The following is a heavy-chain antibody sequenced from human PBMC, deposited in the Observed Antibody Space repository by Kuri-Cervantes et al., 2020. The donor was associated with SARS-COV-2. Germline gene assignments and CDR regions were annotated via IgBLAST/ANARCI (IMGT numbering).Heavy chain of an antibody. CDR2: ISGSGGST. Sequence: GESLKISCAASGFTFSSYSMNWVRQAPGKGLEWVSAISGSGGSTYYADSVKGRFTISRDNSKNTLYLQMNSLRAEDTAVYYCAKDVMNGGQWLVGGFDYWGQGTLVTVSS. D-gene: IGHD6-19*01. V-gene: IGHV3-23*01. J-gene: IGHJ4*02. CDR1: GFTFSSYS. CDR3: AKDVMNGGQWLVGGFDY.